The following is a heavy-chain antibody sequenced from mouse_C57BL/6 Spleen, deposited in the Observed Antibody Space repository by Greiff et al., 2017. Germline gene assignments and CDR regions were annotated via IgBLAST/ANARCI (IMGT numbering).Heavy chain of an antibody. J-gene: IGHJ4*01. V-gene: IGHV1-62-2*01. D-gene: IGHD2-2*01. CDR2: FYPGSGSI. CDR3: ARHGPMVTTEEKAMDY. Sequence: VKLMESGAELVKPGASVKLSCKASGYTFTEYTIHWVKQRSGQGLEWIGWFYPGSGSIKYNEKFKDKATLTADKSSSTVYMELSRLTSEDSAVYFCARHGPMVTTEEKAMDYWGQGTSVTVSS. CDR1: GYTFTEYT.